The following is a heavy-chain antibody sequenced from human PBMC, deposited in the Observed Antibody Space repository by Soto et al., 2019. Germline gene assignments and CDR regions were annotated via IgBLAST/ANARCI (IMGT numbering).Heavy chain of an antibody. CDR2: IYYSGST. CDR1: GGSISSYY. Sequence: PSETLSLTCTVSGGSISSYYWSWIRQPPGKGLEWIGYIYYSGSTYYNPSLKSRVTLSVDTSKNQFSVRLNSVTASDTAVYYCAPLSVPLSGPYGIHVWGQGTTVTVSS. V-gene: IGHV4-59*04. CDR3: APLSVPLSGPYGIHV. J-gene: IGHJ6*02. D-gene: IGHD2-15*01.